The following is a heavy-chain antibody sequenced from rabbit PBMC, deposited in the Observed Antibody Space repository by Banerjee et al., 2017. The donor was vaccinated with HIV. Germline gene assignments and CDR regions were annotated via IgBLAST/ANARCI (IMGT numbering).Heavy chain of an antibody. CDR3: ARWYIFYGMDL. CDR1: GFSFSNKYV. J-gene: IGHJ6*01. D-gene: IGHD1-1*01. V-gene: IGHV1S45*01. CDR2: INTISGDT. Sequence: QEQLEESGGDLVKPEGSLTLTCTASGFSFSNKYVMCWVRQAPGKGLEWIACINTISGDTVYATWAKGRFTISKASWTTVTLQMTSLTAADTASYFCARWYIFYGMDLWGQGTLVTVS.